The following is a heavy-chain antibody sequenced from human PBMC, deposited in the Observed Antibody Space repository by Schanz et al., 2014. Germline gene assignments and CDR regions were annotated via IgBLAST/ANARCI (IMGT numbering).Heavy chain of an antibody. Sequence: EVQLVESGGGLVQPGGSLRLSCSASGFTFSIYAMHWVRQAPGKGLEWVSSISSGGGSTYYADSVKGRFTISRDNSKNALYLQMSSLRADDTAVYYCAKAADWPVTRFDPWGQGTLVTVSS. CDR2: ISSGGGST. CDR1: GFTFSIYA. CDR3: AKAADWPVTRFDP. J-gene: IGHJ5*02. V-gene: IGHV3-23*04. D-gene: IGHD3-9*01.